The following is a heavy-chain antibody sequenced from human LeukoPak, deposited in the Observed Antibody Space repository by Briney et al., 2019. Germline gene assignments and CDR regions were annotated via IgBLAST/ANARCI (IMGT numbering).Heavy chain of an antibody. CDR1: GGSISTRSYY. CDR2: IYYSGST. D-gene: IGHD6-13*01. Sequence: SETLSLTCTVSGGSISTRSYYWAWIRQPPVKGLEWIGSIYYSGSTYYNPSLKSRVTISIDTSKNQFSLKLNSVTAADTAVYYCARVRIAAAGYFDYWGQGTLVTVSS. J-gene: IGHJ4*02. V-gene: IGHV4-39*07. CDR3: ARVRIAAAGYFDY.